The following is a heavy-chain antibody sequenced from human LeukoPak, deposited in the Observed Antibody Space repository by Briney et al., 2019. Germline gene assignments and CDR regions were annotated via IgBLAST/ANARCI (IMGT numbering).Heavy chain of an antibody. D-gene: IGHD3-9*01. CDR3: ARRPRLRYFDWLLAPDAFDI. V-gene: IGHV4-34*01. CDR1: GFTFSSYG. J-gene: IGHJ3*02. Sequence: GSLRLSCAASGFTFSSYGMHWVRQAPGKGLEWIGEINHSGSTNYNPSLKSRVTISVDTSKNQFSLKLSSVTAADTAVYYCARRPRLRYFDWLLAPDAFDIWGQGTMVTVSS. CDR2: INHSGST.